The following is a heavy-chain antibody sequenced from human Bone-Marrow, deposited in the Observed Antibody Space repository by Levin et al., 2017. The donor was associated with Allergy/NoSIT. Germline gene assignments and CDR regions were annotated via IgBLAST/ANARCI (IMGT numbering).Heavy chain of an antibody. V-gene: IGHV3-23*01. J-gene: IGHJ6*02. CDR3: AKYDVVVRPTTHYYSGMDM. CDR1: GFTFRTYA. Sequence: GGSLRLSCVASGFTFRTYAMSWVRQAPGKGLQWVSAISSSGGSTYFADSVKGRFTISRDNSKNMLYLQMNSLRAEDTAVYYCAKYDVVVRPTTHYYSGMDMWGQGTTVTVSS. CDR2: ISSSGGST. D-gene: IGHD2-15*01.